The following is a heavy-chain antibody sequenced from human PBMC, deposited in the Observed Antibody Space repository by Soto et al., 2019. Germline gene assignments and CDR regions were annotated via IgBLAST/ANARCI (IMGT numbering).Heavy chain of an antibody. CDR1: GFTFSSYA. CDR2: ISSNGGST. CDR3: ARDMGGTNTETFTVTTFDY. Sequence: GGSLRLSCAASGFTFSSYAMHWVRQAPGKGLEYVSAISSNGGSTYYANSVKGRFTISRDNSKNTLYLQMGSLRAEDMAVYYCARDMGGTNTETFTVTTFDYWGQGTLVTVSS. D-gene: IGHD4-17*01. J-gene: IGHJ4*02. V-gene: IGHV3-64*01.